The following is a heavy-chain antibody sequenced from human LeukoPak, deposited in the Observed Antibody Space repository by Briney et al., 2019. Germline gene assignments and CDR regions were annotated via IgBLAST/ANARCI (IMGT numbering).Heavy chain of an antibody. CDR2: ITGSGGST. CDR3: AKVSCTRDADNSDY. D-gene: IGHD5-24*01. CDR1: GFTFSNFD. Sequence: GGSLRLSCAASGFTFSNFDMSWVRQAPGKGLEWVSAITGSGGSTFYSDSAKGRFTISRDNSKSTLYLQMNSLRAEDTAVYYCAKVSCTRDADNSDYWDQGTLVTVSS. V-gene: IGHV3-23*01. J-gene: IGHJ4*02.